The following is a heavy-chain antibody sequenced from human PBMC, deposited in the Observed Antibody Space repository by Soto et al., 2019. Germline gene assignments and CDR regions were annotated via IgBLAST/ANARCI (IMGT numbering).Heavy chain of an antibody. D-gene: IGHD3-3*01. Sequence: QLHLVQSGAVVKKPGASVTVSCSASGYPVTAYYMHWVRQAPGRGLEWMGGINPATGAAKYTQTFQGRATRTRDTSTSTGFMGPSGLTSEDTAYFYCARGGGVGVAGSAAFDMWGQGTLVTVSS. CDR3: ARGGGVGVAGSAAFDM. V-gene: IGHV1-2*02. CDR2: INPATGAA. J-gene: IGHJ3*02. CDR1: GYPVTAYY.